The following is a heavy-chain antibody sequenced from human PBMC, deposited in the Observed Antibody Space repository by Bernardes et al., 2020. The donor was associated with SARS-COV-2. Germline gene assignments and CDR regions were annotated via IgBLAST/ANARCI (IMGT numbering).Heavy chain of an antibody. J-gene: IGHJ4*02. CDR1: GFTFSSYA. D-gene: IGHD3-22*01. Sequence: GGSLRLSCAASGFTFSSYAMSWVRQAPGKRLEWVSAISGSGGNTYYADSVKGRFTISRDNSKNTLFLQMNSLRAGDTAVYYCAKGARDYYDSSGYYYSPDYWGQGTLVTVSS. CDR2: ISGSGGNT. V-gene: IGHV3-23*01. CDR3: AKGARDYYDSSGYYYSPDY.